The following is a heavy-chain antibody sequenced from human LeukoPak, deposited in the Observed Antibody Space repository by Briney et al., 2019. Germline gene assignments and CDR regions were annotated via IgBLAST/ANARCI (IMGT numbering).Heavy chain of an antibody. V-gene: IGHV3-21*01. D-gene: IGHD2-8*01. J-gene: IGHJ3*01. CDR3: ARNNGLPEDAFDL. CDR1: GFTFKYYS. Sequence: GGSMRLSCAASGFTFKYYSMNWVRQAPGKGLEWVSFLSSGSSVLNYADSVRGRFAISRDDAKSSLYLQMNSLRDEETAVYYCARNNGLPEDAFDLWGQGTMVTVSS. CDR2: LSSGSSVL.